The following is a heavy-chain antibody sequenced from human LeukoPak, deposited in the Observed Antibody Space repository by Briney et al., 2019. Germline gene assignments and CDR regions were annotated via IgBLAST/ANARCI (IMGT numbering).Heavy chain of an antibody. Sequence: SETLSLTCTVSGGSISSYYWSWIRQPAGKGLEWIGRIYTSGSTNYNPSLKSRVTMSVDTSKNQISLKLSSVTAADTAVYYCARLYDYSNWFDPWGQGTLVTVSS. CDR2: IYTSGST. CDR1: GGSISSYY. J-gene: IGHJ5*02. CDR3: ARLYDYSNWFDP. V-gene: IGHV4-4*07. D-gene: IGHD4-11*01.